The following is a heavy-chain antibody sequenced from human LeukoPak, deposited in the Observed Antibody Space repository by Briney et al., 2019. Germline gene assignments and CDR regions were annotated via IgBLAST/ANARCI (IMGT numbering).Heavy chain of an antibody. Sequence: ASVKVSSKASGYTFTGYYVHWVRQAPGQGLEWMGWINPNSGGTKYAEKFQGRVTMTRDTSISTAYMELSSLRSDDTAVFYCARDHGNDNFDYWGQGTLVTVSS. CDR1: GYTFTGYY. J-gene: IGHJ4*02. CDR2: INPNSGGT. CDR3: ARDHGNDNFDY. D-gene: IGHD1-1*01. V-gene: IGHV1-2*02.